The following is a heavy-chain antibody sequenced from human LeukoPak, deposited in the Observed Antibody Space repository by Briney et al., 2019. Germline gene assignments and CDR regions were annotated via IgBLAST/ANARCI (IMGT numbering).Heavy chain of an antibody. D-gene: IGHD5-18*01. J-gene: IGHJ6*02. CDR1: GGSISSYY. V-gene: IGHV4-59*01. CDR3: ARWGWVDTAMVSTLYYGMDV. Sequence: SETLPLTCTVSGGSISSYYWSWIRQPPGKGLEWIGYIYYSGSTNYNPSLKSRVTISVDTSKNQFSLKLSSVTAADTAVYYCARWGWVDTAMVSTLYYGMDVWGQGTTVTVSS. CDR2: IYYSGST.